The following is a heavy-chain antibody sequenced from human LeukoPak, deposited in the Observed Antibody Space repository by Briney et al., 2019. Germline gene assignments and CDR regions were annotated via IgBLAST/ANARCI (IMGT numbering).Heavy chain of an antibody. Sequence: PSQTLSLTCSVSGASVTDYYWSWIRQSPGKGLEWISYIHHSGNSDYNPSLRSRVTTSLDTSKNKFSLHLISVTAADTAVYYCTRGHWGLQYWSQGTLVTVSS. V-gene: IGHV4-59*02. CDR1: GASVTDYY. D-gene: IGHD7-27*01. CDR3: TRGHWGLQY. J-gene: IGHJ4*02. CDR2: IHHSGNS.